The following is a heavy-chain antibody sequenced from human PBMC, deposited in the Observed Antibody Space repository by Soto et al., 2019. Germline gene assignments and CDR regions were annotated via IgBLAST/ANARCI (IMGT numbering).Heavy chain of an antibody. CDR1: GFTFSSYG. V-gene: IGHV3-30*18. J-gene: IGHJ4*02. Sequence: GGSLRLSCAASGFTFSSYGMHWVRQAPGKGLEWVAVISYDGSNKYYADSVKGRFTISRDNSKNTLYLQMNSLRAEDTAVYYCAKDGGSADDYVWGSYRTIPFDYWGQGTLVTVSS. D-gene: IGHD3-16*02. CDR3: AKDGGSADDYVWGSYRTIPFDY. CDR2: ISYDGSNK.